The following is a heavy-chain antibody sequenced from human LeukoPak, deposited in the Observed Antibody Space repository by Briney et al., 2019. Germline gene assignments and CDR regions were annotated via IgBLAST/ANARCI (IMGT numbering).Heavy chain of an antibody. Sequence: GGSLRLSCAASGFTFSSYTMNWVRQAPGKGLEWVSSISSGSTYIYYVGSVKGRFTISRDNANNSLYLQMNSLRAEDTAVYYCARTAAGTFFDYWGQGTLVTVSS. J-gene: IGHJ4*02. CDR3: ARTAAGTFFDY. CDR1: GFTFSSYT. V-gene: IGHV3-21*01. CDR2: ISSGSTYI. D-gene: IGHD6-13*01.